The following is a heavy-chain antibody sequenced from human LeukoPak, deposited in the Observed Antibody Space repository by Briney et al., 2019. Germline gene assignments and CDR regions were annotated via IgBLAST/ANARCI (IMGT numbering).Heavy chain of an antibody. CDR3: ARQAGGLLWFGELLSISSKNWFDP. V-gene: IGHV1-18*04. CDR2: ISAYNGNT. CDR1: GYTFTGYW. D-gene: IGHD3-10*01. J-gene: IGHJ5*02. Sequence: GASVKVSCKAFGYTFTGYWMHWVRQAPGQGLEWMGWISAYNGNTNYAQKLQGRVTMTTDTSTSTAYMELRSLRSDDTAVYYCARQAGGLLWFGELLSISSKNWFDPWGQGTLVTVSS.